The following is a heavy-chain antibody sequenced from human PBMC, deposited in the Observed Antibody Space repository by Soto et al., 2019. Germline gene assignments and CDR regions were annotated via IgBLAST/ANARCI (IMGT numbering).Heavy chain of an antibody. CDR2: INAGNGNT. Sequence: GASVKVSCKASGYTFTIYAMRWVRQAPGQRLEWMGWINAGNGNTKYSQKFQGRVTITRDTSASTAYMELSSLRSEDTAVYYCARDPGYSYGYNWGQGTLVTVSS. D-gene: IGHD5-18*01. V-gene: IGHV1-3*01. CDR1: GYTFTIYA. J-gene: IGHJ4*02. CDR3: ARDPGYSYGYN.